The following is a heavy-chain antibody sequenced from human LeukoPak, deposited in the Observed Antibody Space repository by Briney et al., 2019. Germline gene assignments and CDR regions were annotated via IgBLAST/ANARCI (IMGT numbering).Heavy chain of an antibody. CDR1: GGSISSGSYY. V-gene: IGHV4-61*02. CDR3: ARLYSSSSYYYYYMDV. CDR2: IYTSGST. Sequence: SETLSLTCAVSGGSISSGSYYWSWIRQPAGKGLEWIGRIYTSGSTNYNPSLKSRVTISVDTSKNQFSLKLSSVTAADTAVYYCARLYSSSSYYYYYMDVWGKGTTVTVSS. D-gene: IGHD6-6*01. J-gene: IGHJ6*03.